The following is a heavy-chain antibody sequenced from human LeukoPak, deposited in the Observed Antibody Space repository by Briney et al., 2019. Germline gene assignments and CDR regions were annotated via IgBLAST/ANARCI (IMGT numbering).Heavy chain of an antibody. CDR3: ARGTRSSWFYYYYYYMDV. D-gene: IGHD6-13*01. J-gene: IGHJ6*03. Sequence: PGGTLRLSCAASGFPFSSHGMSWVRQAPGKGLEWVSGIIGGGGSTYYADSVKGRFTISGDNSRNTLFLQMNSLRAEDTAVYYCARGTRSSWFYYYYYYMDVWGKGTTVTVSS. V-gene: IGHV3-23*01. CDR2: IIGGGGST. CDR1: GFPFSSHG.